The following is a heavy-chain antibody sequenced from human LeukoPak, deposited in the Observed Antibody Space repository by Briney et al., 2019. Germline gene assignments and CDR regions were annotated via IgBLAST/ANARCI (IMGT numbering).Heavy chain of an antibody. V-gene: IGHV4-59*01. CDR2: IYYSGST. CDR1: GRPISSYY. Sequence: KPSETLSLTCTVSGRPISSYYWSWIRQPPGKGLEWIEYIYYSGSTNYNPSLKSRFIISVDTSKNQFSLEPSSVTAADTAVYYCARAVADYYFDYWGQGTLVNVSS. J-gene: IGHJ4*02. CDR3: ARAVADYYFDY. D-gene: IGHD6-19*01.